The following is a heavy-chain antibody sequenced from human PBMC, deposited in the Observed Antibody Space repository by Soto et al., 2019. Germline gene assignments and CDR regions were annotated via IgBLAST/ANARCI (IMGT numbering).Heavy chain of an antibody. D-gene: IGHD1-26*01. CDR2: INPNNGGT. Sequence: GASVKVSCKASGYSFTGYYMHWVRQAPGQGLEWMGWINPNNGGTSYAQKFQGRVTMTRDTSVSTAYMELSRLRSDDTAVYYCASVSRGGSYLVAFDVWGQGTMVTVSS. CDR1: GYSFTGYY. J-gene: IGHJ3*01. V-gene: IGHV1-2*02. CDR3: ASVSRGGSYLVAFDV.